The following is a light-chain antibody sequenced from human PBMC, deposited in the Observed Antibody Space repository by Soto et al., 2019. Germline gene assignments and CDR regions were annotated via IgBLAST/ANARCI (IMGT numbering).Light chain of an antibody. CDR2: GAS. CDR1: QSVNSR. V-gene: IGKV3-20*01. J-gene: IGKJ5*01. Sequence: EIVVTQSPGTLSLSPGERATLSCRASQSVNSRLAWYQHKPGQAPRLLISGASSRATGIPDRFSGSGSATDFTLNISRLEHEDFALYYCQHYGRSTITFGQGTRLEIK. CDR3: QHYGRSTIT.